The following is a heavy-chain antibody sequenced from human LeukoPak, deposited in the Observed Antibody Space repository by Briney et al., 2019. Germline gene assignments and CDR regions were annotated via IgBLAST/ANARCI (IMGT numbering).Heavy chain of an antibody. J-gene: IGHJ4*02. CDR2: VRYDGNNP. CDR1: GFTFGSYG. Sequence: GGSLRLSCAASGFTFGSYGMHWVRQAPGKGLDWVAFVRYDGNNPYYSASAKGRFTISRDNSKNTVLLQMNNLRLEDAAVYYCARGSRYGDYPYYCDFWGQGTLVTVSS. V-gene: IGHV3-30*02. D-gene: IGHD4-17*01. CDR3: ARGSRYGDYPYYCDF.